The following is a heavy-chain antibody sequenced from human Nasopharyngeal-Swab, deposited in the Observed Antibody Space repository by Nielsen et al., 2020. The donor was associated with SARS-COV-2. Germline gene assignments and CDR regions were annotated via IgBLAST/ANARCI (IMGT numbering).Heavy chain of an antibody. Sequence: GSLRLSCKGSGYSFTSYWIGWVRQMPGKGLEWMGIIYPGDSDTRYSPSFQGQVTISADKSISTAYLQWSSLKASDTAIYYCARPSSGWYGGYYYYYMDVWGKGTTVTVSS. V-gene: IGHV5-51*01. D-gene: IGHD6-19*01. CDR1: GYSFTSYW. CDR3: ARPSSGWYGGYYYYYMDV. J-gene: IGHJ6*03. CDR2: IYPGDSDT.